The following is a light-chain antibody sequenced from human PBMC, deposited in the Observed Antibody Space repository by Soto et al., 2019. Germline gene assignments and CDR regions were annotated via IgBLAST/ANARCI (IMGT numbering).Light chain of an antibody. CDR2: DDS. CDR1: NIGRKS. Sequence: SYELTQPPSVSVAPGQTATVTCGGNNIGRKSVHWYQRKPGQAPVLVVYDDSDRPSGIPERFSGSNSGNTATLIFSRVEAGDEADYYCQVWDDSSDRPVFGGGTQLTVL. V-gene: IGLV3-21*02. CDR3: QVWDDSSDRPV. J-gene: IGLJ7*01.